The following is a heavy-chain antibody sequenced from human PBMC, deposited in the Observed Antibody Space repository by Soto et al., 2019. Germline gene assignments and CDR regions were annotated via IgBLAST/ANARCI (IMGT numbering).Heavy chain of an antibody. CDR1: DYTFTRNG. D-gene: IGHD6-19*01. J-gene: IGHJ5*02. V-gene: IGHV1-18*01. CDR3: ATFYRSGWPRGPLDT. Sequence: QVQLVQSGAEVKKPGASVKVSCKASDYTFTRNGISWVRQAPGQGLEGMGWISGYSGSTTYAQKFQGRVTMTTDTPPSTAYMELRSLRSDATAVSYCATFYRSGWPRGPLDTWGQGTLVTVSS. CDR2: ISGYSGST.